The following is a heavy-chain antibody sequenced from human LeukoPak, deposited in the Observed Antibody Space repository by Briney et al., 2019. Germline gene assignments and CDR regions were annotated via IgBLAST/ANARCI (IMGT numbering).Heavy chain of an antibody. CDR2: THLDGRTT. CDR1: GFTFSSYW. V-gene: IGHV3-74*01. CDR3: ARGGSPSDY. Sequence: GSLRLSCAASGFTFSSYWMHWVRQRPGKGLVWVSRTHLDGRTTNYADSVKGRFTISRGNAKNTLYLEMNSLRPEDTAVYYCARGGSPSDYWGQGTLVSVS. D-gene: IGHD3-16*01. J-gene: IGHJ4*02.